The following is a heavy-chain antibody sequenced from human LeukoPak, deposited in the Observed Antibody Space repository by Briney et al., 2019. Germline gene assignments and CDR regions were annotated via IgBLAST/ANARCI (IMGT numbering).Heavy chain of an antibody. CDR3: AKKMTITGWLYYFDY. D-gene: IGHD5-24*01. J-gene: IGHJ4*02. V-gene: IGHV3-23*01. CDR1: GFTVSSNP. CDR2: ISDSGDST. Sequence: GGSLRLSCAASGFTVSSNPMSWVRQAPGRGLDWVSAISDSGDSTYYADSVKGRFTVSRDNSKNTLYLQMNSLRAEDTAVYYCAKKMTITGWLYYFDYWGQGTLVTVSS.